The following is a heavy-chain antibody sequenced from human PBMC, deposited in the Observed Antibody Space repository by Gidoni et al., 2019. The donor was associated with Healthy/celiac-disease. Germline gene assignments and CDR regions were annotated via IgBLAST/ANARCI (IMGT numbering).Heavy chain of an antibody. CDR1: GFTFSSYA. D-gene: IGHD6-19*01. J-gene: IGHJ4*02. CDR3: AKDLLPAVAGMTYYFDY. Sequence: EVQLLESGGGLVQPGGSLRLSCAASGFTFSSYAMSWVRQAPGKGLEWVSAISGSGGSTYYADSVKGRFTISRDNSKNTLYLQMNSLRAEDTAVYYCAKDLLPAVAGMTYYFDYWGQGTLVTVSS. V-gene: IGHV3-23*01. CDR2: ISGSGGST.